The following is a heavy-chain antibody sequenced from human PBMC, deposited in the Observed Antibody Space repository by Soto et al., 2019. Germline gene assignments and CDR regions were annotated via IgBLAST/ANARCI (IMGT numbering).Heavy chain of an antibody. V-gene: IGHV3-30-3*01. CDR1: GFTFRNYA. CDR2: TSYAGSNK. Sequence: QVQLVESGGGVVQPGRSLRLSCAASGFTFRNYAMHWVRQAPGKGLEWVAVTSYAGSNKNYADSVKGRFTISRDNSKNTLYLQMNSLRPEDTAVYYCAKDSGFHGSGSPNGMDVWGQGTTVTVSS. D-gene: IGHD3-10*01. J-gene: IGHJ6*02. CDR3: AKDSGFHGSGSPNGMDV.